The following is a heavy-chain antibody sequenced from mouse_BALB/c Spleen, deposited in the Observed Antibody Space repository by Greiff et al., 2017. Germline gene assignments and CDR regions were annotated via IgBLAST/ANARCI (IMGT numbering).Heavy chain of an antibody. CDR3: ARGGMRAWFAY. CDR1: GYTFSSYW. V-gene: IGHV1-9*01. J-gene: IGHJ3*01. Sequence: QVQLQQSGAELMKPGALVKISCKATGYTFSSYWLVWVRLSPGHGLGWIGEILPGSGSTNYNEKFKGKATFIADTSSNTVYMLRGSLTSEDSAVYYCARGGMRAWFAYWGRRTLVTISA. CDR2: ILPGSGST.